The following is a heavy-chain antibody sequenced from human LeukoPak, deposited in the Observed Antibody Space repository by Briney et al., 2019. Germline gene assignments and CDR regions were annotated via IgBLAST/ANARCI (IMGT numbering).Heavy chain of an antibody. V-gene: IGHV1-8*01. CDR1: GYTFINND. Sequence: ASVKVSCKASGYTFINNDINWVRQAPGQGLERIAWIDPKNGNRGYAQNFQGRDTMTTHTSISTAYMELSSLRSEHTAVYYCARSHTRNGFCGGGRCYPAVWWFDPWGQGTLVTVSS. CDR3: ARSHTRNGFCGGGRCYPAVWWFDP. J-gene: IGHJ5*02. D-gene: IGHD2-15*01. CDR2: IDPKNGNR.